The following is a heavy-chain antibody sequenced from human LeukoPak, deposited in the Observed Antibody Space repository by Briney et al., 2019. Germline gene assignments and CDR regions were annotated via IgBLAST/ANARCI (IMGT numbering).Heavy chain of an antibody. V-gene: IGHV3-21*01. Sequence: GGSLRLSCAASGFTFSNYSMNWVRQAPGKGLEWVSSISRSSSYIYYADSVKGRFTISRDNAKNSLYLQMNSLRAEDTAVYYCARDRSGIAVAGLDYWGQGTLVTVSS. CDR1: GFTFSNYS. CDR3: ARDRSGIAVAGLDY. J-gene: IGHJ4*02. CDR2: ISRSSSYI. D-gene: IGHD6-19*01.